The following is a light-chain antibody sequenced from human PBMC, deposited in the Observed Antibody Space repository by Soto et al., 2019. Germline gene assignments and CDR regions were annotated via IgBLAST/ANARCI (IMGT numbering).Light chain of an antibody. V-gene: IGKV4-1*01. CDR2: WAS. J-gene: IGKJ4*01. CDR1: QSVLYSSNNKNY. CDR3: QQYYSTPPTPLT. Sequence: DIVMTQSPASLAVSLGERATINCKSSQSVLYSSNNKNYLAWYQQKPGQPPKLLIYWASTRESGVPDRFSGSGSGTDFTLTISSLQAEDVAVYYCQQYYSTPPTPLTFGGGTKVEIK.